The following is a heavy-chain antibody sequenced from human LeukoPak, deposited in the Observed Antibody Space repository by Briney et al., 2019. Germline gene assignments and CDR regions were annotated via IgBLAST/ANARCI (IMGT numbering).Heavy chain of an antibody. CDR1: GGTFSSYA. Sequence: ASVKVSCKASGGTFSSYAISWVRQAPGQGLGWMGGISPIFGTANYAQKFQGRVTITTDESTSTAYMELSSLRSEGTAVYYCARGPELERFDYWGQGTLVTVSS. J-gene: IGHJ4*02. CDR3: ARGPELERFDY. CDR2: ISPIFGTA. V-gene: IGHV1-69*05. D-gene: IGHD1-1*01.